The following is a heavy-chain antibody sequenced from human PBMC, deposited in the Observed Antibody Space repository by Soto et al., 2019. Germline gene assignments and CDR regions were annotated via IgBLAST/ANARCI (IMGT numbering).Heavy chain of an antibody. Sequence: PGESLKISCKGSGYSFTSYWIGWVRQMPGKGLEWMGIIYPGDSDTRYSPSFQGQVTISADKSISTAYLQWSSLKASDTAMYYCARQERDGYNFYSVGYWGQGTLVTVSS. CDR3: ARQERDGYNFYSVGY. D-gene: IGHD5-12*01. J-gene: IGHJ4*02. V-gene: IGHV5-51*01. CDR2: IYPGDSDT. CDR1: GYSFTSYW.